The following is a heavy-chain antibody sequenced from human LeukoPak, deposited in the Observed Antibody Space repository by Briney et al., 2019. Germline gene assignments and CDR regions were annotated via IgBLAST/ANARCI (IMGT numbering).Heavy chain of an antibody. CDR3: ARHGGGWEPILFDS. D-gene: IGHD1-26*01. CDR1: GGSIRSSYYY. J-gene: IGHJ4*02. CDR2: IYDSGST. V-gene: IGHV4-39*01. Sequence: SSETLSLTCTVSGGSIRSSYYYWGWIRQPPGKGLEWIGSIYDSGSTYYNPSLKSRVTISVDRSKNQFSLKLRSGTAADTAVYFCARHGGGWEPILFDSWGQGTLVTVSS.